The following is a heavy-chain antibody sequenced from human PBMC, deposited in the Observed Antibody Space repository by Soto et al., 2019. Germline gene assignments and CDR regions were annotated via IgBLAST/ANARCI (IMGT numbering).Heavy chain of an antibody. V-gene: IGHV6-1*01. D-gene: IGHD1-26*01. Sequence: PSQTLSLTCDISGESVSTNTATWDWIRQSPSRGLEWLGRTFYRSKWYNDYAVSVKGRITINPDTSKNLFSLQLNSVTPEDTAVYYCAKEGGNHYYYYAMDVWGQGTTVTVSS. J-gene: IGHJ6*02. CDR3: AKEGGNHYYYYAMDV. CDR2: TFYRSKWYN. CDR1: GESVSTNTAT.